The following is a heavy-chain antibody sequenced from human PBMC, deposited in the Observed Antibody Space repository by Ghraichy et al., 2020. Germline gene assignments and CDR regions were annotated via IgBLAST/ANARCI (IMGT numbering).Heavy chain of an antibody. Sequence: SETLSLTCAVYGGSFSGYYWSWIRQPPGKGLEWIGEINHSGSTNYNPSLKSRVTISVDTSKNQFSLKLSSVTAADTAVYYCARVSSHGSGSSRGWFDPWGQGTLVTVSS. CDR2: INHSGST. V-gene: IGHV4-34*01. CDR3: ARVSSHGSGSSRGWFDP. D-gene: IGHD3-10*01. J-gene: IGHJ5*02. CDR1: GGSFSGYY.